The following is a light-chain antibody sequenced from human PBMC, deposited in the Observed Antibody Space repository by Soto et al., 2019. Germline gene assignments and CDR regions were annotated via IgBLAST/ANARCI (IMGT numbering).Light chain of an antibody. J-gene: IGKJ5*01. V-gene: IGKV1-5*01. CDR2: DAS. Sequence: NQMTQSPSTLAASVGDRVTMTCRASQPINKWLAWYQQKPGKAPDLLISDASTLESGVPSRFSGSGSGTEFTLTISSLQPEDFATYYCQQSYSIPPITFGQGTRLEIK. CDR3: QQSYSIPPIT. CDR1: QPINKW.